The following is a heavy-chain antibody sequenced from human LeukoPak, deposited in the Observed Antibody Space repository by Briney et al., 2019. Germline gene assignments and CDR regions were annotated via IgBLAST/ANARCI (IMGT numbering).Heavy chain of an antibody. D-gene: IGHD5-18*01. CDR3: ARERLSGYSYGSELDY. J-gene: IGHJ4*02. CDR1: GYTFTNYG. Sequence: ASVKVSRKASGYTFTNYGISWVRQAPGQGLEWMGWISANNGNTNYVQKLQGRVTMTTDTSTNTAYLELRSLRSDDTAVYYCARERLSGYSYGSELDYWGQGTLLTVSS. V-gene: IGHV1-18*01. CDR2: ISANNGNT.